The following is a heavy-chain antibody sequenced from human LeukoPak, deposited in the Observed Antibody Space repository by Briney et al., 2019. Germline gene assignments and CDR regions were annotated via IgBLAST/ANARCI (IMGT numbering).Heavy chain of an antibody. CDR3: ARAPLVSRGMDV. CDR2: IYYSGST. V-gene: IGHV4-31*03. Sequence: SETLSLTCTVSGGSISSGGYYWSWIRQHPGKGLEWIGYIYYSGSTYYNPSLKSRVTISVDTSKNQFSLKMRSVTAADTAVYYYARAPLVSRGMDVWGQGTTVTVSS. D-gene: IGHD6-6*01. CDR1: GGSISSGGYY. J-gene: IGHJ6*02.